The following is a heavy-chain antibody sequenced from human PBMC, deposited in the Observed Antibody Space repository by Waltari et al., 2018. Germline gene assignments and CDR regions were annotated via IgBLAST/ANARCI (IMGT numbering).Heavy chain of an antibody. V-gene: IGHV4-4*07. J-gene: IGHJ4*02. CDR3: ARESGDYSPFDN. CDR2: IFTSGIT. CDR1: GGSIRSSY. D-gene: IGHD4-17*01. Sequence: QVQLQESGPGLVKPLETLSLTCSVSGGSIRSSYWSCIRQPAGKGLEWIGHIFTSGITKYNPSLKSRVTMSVDTSKNQFSLKLTSVTAADTAVYYCARESGDYSPFDNWGQGPLVTVSS.